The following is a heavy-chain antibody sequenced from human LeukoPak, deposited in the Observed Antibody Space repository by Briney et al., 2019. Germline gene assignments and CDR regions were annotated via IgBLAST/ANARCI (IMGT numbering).Heavy chain of an antibody. D-gene: IGHD3-10*01. CDR1: GYTFTGYY. J-gene: IGHJ4*02. V-gene: IGHV1-2*06. CDR2: INPNSGGT. CDR3: AREGDYGSGSPSDF. Sequence: ASVKVSCKASGYTFTGYYMHWVRQAPGQGLEWMGRINPNSGGTNSAQKFQGRVTMTRDTSIGTAYMELTGLRSDDTAVYYCAREGDYGSGSPSDFWGQGTLVTVSS.